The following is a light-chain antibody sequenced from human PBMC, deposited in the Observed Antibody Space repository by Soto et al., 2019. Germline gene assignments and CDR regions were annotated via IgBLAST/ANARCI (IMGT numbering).Light chain of an antibody. CDR3: QQYGSSPLT. Sequence: EIVLTQSPGTLSLSPGERATLSCRASQSGSSDYFAWYQQKPGQTPKVLIYRASSRATGIPDRFSGSGSGTDFTLTISRLEPEDFAVYYCQQYGSSPLTFGGGNKVEIK. CDR2: RAS. CDR1: QSGSSDY. V-gene: IGKV3-20*01. J-gene: IGKJ4*01.